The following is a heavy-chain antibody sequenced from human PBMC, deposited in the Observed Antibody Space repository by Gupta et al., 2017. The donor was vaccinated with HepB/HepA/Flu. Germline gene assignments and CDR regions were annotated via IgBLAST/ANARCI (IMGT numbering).Heavy chain of an antibody. CDR1: GGSISSYY. Sequence: GPGLVKPSETLSLTCTVSGGSISSYYWSWIRQPPGKGLEWIGYIYYSGSTNYNPSLKSRVTISVDTSKNQFSLKLSSVTAADTAVYYFARGEVGADAFDIGGQGTMVTVSS. V-gene: IGHV4-59*01. CDR3: ARGEVGADAFDI. J-gene: IGHJ3*02. D-gene: IGHD1-26*01. CDR2: IYYSGST.